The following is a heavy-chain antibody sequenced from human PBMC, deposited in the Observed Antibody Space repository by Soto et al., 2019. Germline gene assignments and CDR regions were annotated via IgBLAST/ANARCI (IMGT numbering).Heavy chain of an antibody. D-gene: IGHD2-15*01. Sequence: QVQLVQSGAEVKKPGASVKVSCKASGYTFTSYGISWVRQAPGQGLEWMGWISAYNGNTNYAQKLQGRVTMTTDTSTSTADMELRSLRSDDTAVYYCARSKRNGGRWFSWFDPWGQGTLVTVSS. CDR2: ISAYNGNT. CDR1: GYTFTSYG. J-gene: IGHJ5*02. V-gene: IGHV1-18*04. CDR3: ARSKRNGGRWFSWFDP.